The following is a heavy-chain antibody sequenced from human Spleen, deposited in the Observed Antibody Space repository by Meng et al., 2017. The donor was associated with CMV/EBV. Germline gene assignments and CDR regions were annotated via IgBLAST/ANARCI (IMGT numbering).Heavy chain of an antibody. CDR1: GYTFTSYD. J-gene: IGHJ6*02. Sequence: ASVKVSCKASGYTFTSYDINWVRQATGQGLEWMGWMNPNSGNTGYAQKFQGRVTITRNTSISTAYMELSSLRSEDTAVYYCARVRGPRFLGWLSRGNMDVWGQGTTVTVSS. CDR3: ARVRGPRFLGWLSRGNMDV. D-gene: IGHD3-3*01. V-gene: IGHV1-8*03. CDR2: MNPNSGNT.